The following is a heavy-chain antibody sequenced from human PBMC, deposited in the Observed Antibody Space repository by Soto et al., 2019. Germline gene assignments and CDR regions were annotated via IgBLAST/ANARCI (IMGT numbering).Heavy chain of an antibody. Sequence: GASVKVSCKASGYTFTGYYMHWVRQAPGQGLEWMGWINPNSGGTNYAQKLQGRVTMTRDTSISTAYMELSRLRSDDTAVYYCARSPPRSTYYYGSGSYSLDYWGQGTLVTVSS. V-gene: IGHV1-2*02. CDR1: GYTFTGYY. D-gene: IGHD3-10*01. J-gene: IGHJ4*02. CDR2: INPNSGGT. CDR3: ARSPPRSTYYYGSGSYSLDY.